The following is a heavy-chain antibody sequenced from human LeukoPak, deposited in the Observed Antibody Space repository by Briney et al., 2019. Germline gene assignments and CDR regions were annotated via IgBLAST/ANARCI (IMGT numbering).Heavy chain of an antibody. CDR1: GFTFSTYW. D-gene: IGHD2-8*01. V-gene: IGHV3-7*01. J-gene: IGHJ4*02. CDR3: ARPWYCTNGVCYHPAFDY. CDR2: IKQDGSEK. Sequence: PGGSLRLSCAASGFTFSTYWMSWVRQAPGKGLEWVANIKQDGSEKYYVDSVKGRFTISKDNAKNSLYLQMNSLRAEDTAVYYCARPWYCTNGVCYHPAFDYWGQGTLVTVSS.